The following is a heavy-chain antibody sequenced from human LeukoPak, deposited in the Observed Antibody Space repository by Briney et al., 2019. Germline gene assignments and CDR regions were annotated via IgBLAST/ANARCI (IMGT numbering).Heavy chain of an antibody. CDR3: ARGHNYYDSRCYYIY. Sequence: PSETLSLTCTVSGGSISSYYWSWIRQPPGKGLEWIGYIYYSGSTNYNPSLKSRVTISVDTSKNQFSLKLSSVTAADTAVYDCARGHNYYDSRCYYIYWGPGTLGTVSP. CDR2: IYYSGST. CDR1: GGSISSYY. J-gene: IGHJ4*01. V-gene: IGHV4-59*01. D-gene: IGHD3-22*01.